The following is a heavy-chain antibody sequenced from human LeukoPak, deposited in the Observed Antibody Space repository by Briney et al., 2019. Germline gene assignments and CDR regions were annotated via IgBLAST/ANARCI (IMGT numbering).Heavy chain of an antibody. Sequence: SETLSLTCAVYGGSFSGYYWSWIRQPPGKGLEWIGEINHSGSTNYNPSLKSRVTISVDTSKNQFSLKLSSVTAADTAVYYCASGGYCGTTTCYPNWLDPWGQGTLVTVSS. D-gene: IGHD2-2*01. CDR1: GGSFSGYY. CDR2: INHSGST. CDR3: ASGGYCGTTTCYPNWLDP. V-gene: IGHV4-34*01. J-gene: IGHJ5*02.